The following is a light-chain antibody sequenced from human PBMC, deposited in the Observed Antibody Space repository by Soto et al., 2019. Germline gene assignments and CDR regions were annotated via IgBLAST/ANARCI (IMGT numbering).Light chain of an antibody. Sequence: EIVLTQSPVTLSLSPWEGATLSCRASQTVSKNYLAWYHQKPGQAPRLLIYAASTRATGIPDRFSGSGSGTDFTLTISRLEPEDFAVYFCQRYGSSPLITFGQGTRLEIK. CDR1: QTVSKNY. CDR2: AAS. V-gene: IGKV3-20*01. J-gene: IGKJ5*01. CDR3: QRYGSSPLIT.